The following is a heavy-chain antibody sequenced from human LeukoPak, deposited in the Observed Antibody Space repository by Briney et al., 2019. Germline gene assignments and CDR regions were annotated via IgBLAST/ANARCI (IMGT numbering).Heavy chain of an antibody. CDR2: ISASGSNI. J-gene: IGHJ4*02. Sequence: PGGSLRLSCAASGFPFSIYSMNWVRQAPGKGLEWVSYISASGSNIYYLDSVKGRFTVSRDNAMNSLFLQMDRPRAEHTAVYYCVRVKGTYSDFWGQGTLVTVSS. D-gene: IGHD1-1*01. V-gene: IGHV3-48*01. CDR3: VRVKGTYSDF. CDR1: GFPFSIYS.